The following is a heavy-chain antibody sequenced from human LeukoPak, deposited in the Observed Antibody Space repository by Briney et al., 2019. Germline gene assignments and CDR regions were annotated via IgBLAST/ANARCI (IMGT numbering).Heavy chain of an antibody. Sequence: GGSLRLSCGASGFSFSNAWLSWVRQASGKGLEWVGRIRDKGYGHATAYAASVKGRFTLSRDDSKNTAYLQMNSLKTEDTALYYCTTPNEGNWFDPWGQGTLVTVSS. D-gene: IGHD2-8*01. V-gene: IGHV3-73*01. CDR3: TTPNEGNWFDP. J-gene: IGHJ5*02. CDR2: IRDKGYGHAT. CDR1: GFSFSNAW.